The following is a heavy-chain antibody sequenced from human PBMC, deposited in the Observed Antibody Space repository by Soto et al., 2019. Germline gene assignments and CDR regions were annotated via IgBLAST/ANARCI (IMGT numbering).Heavy chain of an antibody. J-gene: IGHJ6*03. CDR2: INPNGGVT. CDR3: ARESGGATATLDYYYFYMDV. V-gene: IGHV1-2*04. D-gene: IGHD5-12*01. Sequence: QVQLVQSGAEVRKPGASVTVSCRSSGDSFNDYYIHWVRQAPGQGFEWMGWINPNGGVTKYAQKFQGWVSMTRDTSIRTVYMQLSRLRSDDTAVYYCARESGGATATLDYYYFYMDVWGTGTTLTVSS. CDR1: GDSFNDYY.